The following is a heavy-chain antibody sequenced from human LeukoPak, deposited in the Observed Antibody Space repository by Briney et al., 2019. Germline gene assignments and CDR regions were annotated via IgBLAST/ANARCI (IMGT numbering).Heavy chain of an antibody. J-gene: IGHJ6*02. V-gene: IGHV1-3*01. Sequence: GASVTVSCKASGYTFTSYAMHWVRQAPGQRLEWMGWINAGNGNTKYSQKFQGRVTITRDTSASTAYMELSSLRSEDTAVYYCARDPIPYGMDVWGQGTTVTVSS. CDR3: ARDPIPYGMDV. CDR2: INAGNGNT. CDR1: GYTFTSYA.